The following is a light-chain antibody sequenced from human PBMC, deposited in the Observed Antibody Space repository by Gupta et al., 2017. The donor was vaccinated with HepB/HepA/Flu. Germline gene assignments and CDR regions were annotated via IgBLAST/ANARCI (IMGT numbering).Light chain of an antibody. J-gene: IGKJ3*01. Sequence: DIQMTQSPSSLSASIGDRVTITCQASQDITNYLSWYQQKPGKAPKLLIYDASNLETGVPPRFSGSGSGTDFTFTISSLQPEDIATYYCQQYYHLPFTFGPGTKVDF. CDR1: QDITNY. V-gene: IGKV1-33*01. CDR2: DAS. CDR3: QQYYHLPFT.